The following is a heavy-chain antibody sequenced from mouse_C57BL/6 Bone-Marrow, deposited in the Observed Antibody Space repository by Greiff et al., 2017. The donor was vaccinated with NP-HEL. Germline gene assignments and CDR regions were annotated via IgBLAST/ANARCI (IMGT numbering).Heavy chain of an antibody. CDR2: IYPGDGDT. Sequence: VQLQQSGPELVKPGASVKISCKASGYAFSSSWMNWVKQRPGKGLEWIGRIYPGDGDTNYNGKFKGKATLTADKSSSTAYMQLSSLTSEDSAVYFCATPHDGYYPAWFAYWGQGTLVTVS. V-gene: IGHV1-82*01. CDR3: ATPHDGYYPAWFAY. D-gene: IGHD2-3*01. CDR1: GYAFSSSW. J-gene: IGHJ3*01.